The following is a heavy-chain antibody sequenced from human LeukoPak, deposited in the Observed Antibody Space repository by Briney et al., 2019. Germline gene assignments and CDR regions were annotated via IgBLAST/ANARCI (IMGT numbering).Heavy chain of an antibody. CDR2: IYYSGST. CDR3: AREPTRSGYSYGYS. CDR1: GGSISSGDYY. J-gene: IGHJ4*02. V-gene: IGHV4-30-4*08. D-gene: IGHD5-18*01. Sequence: PSETLSLTCTVSGGSISSGDYYWSWIRQPPGKGLEWIGYIYYSGSTYYNPSLKSRVTISVDTSKNQLSLKLSSVTAADTAVYYCAREPTRSGYSYGYSWGQGALVTVSS.